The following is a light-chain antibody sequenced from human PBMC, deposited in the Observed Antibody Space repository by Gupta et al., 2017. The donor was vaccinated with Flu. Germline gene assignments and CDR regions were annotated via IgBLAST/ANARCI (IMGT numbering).Light chain of an antibody. CDR3: QQYRSSPRT. V-gene: IGKV3-20*01. CDR2: SAS. J-gene: IGKJ1*01. Sequence: ESVLTQSPGTLSLSPGERATLACRASQSVTSVSSTFLAWYQQKPGQAPRLLIYSASSRAPDIPDRFSGSGSGTDFTLTISRLEPEYVAVYYCQQYRSSPRTFGQGTKVEIK. CDR1: QSVTSVSSTF.